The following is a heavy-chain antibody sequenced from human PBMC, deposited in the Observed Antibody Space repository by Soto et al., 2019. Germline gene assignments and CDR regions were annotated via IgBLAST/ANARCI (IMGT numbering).Heavy chain of an antibody. V-gene: IGHV3-23*01. CDR1: GFTFSSHA. J-gene: IGHJ5*01. D-gene: IGHD2-15*01. CDR2: ISSTGGDT. CDR3: ARDQYSDGSGAIDS. Sequence: DVQLLESGRGFVRPGGSLRLSCAASGFTFSSHAMSWVRQAPGKGLQWVSYISSTGGDTYFADSVKGRFTVSRDNSKNILILQMNSLRAEDTAVYYCARDQYSDGSGAIDSWGRGILVTVSS.